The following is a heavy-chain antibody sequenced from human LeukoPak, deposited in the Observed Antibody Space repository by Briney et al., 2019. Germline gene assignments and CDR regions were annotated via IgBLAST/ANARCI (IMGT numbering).Heavy chain of an antibody. Sequence: GGSLRLSCAASGFTFSSYSMNWVRQAPGKGLEWVSSISSSSSYIYYADSVKGRFTISRDNSKNTLYLQMNSPRAEDTAVYYCAKAISFGTVATRVYYFDYWGQGTLVTVSS. CDR1: GFTFSSYS. CDR3: AKAISFGTVATRVYYFDY. CDR2: ISSSSSYI. D-gene: IGHD4-23*01. V-gene: IGHV3-21*04. J-gene: IGHJ4*02.